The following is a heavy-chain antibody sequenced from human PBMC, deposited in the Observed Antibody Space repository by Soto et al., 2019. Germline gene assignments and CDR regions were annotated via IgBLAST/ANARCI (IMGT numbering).Heavy chain of an antibody. CDR3: ARGRPGIAAAVDYYYMDV. CDR2: IGTAGDT. Sequence: GGSLRLSCAASGFTFSSYDMHWVRQATGKGLEWVSAIGTAGDTYYPGSVKGRFTISRENAKNSLYLQMNSLRAGDTAVYYCARGRPGIAAAVDYYYMDVWGKGTTVTVSS. D-gene: IGHD6-13*01. J-gene: IGHJ6*03. V-gene: IGHV3-13*01. CDR1: GFTFSSYD.